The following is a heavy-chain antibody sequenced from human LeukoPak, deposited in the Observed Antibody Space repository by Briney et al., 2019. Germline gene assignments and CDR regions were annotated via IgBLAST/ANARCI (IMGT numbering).Heavy chain of an antibody. J-gene: IGHJ4*02. CDR2: ISHEGTHI. D-gene: IGHD3-3*01. CDR3: GRDLRVAVVRGGPDS. V-gene: IGHV3-30*03. Sequence: PGRSLRLSCAASGFTFSSYGMHWARQAPGKGLEWVAAISHEGTHIYYADSVKGRFTISRDNSESTLYVQMNSLRAEDTAVYYCGRDLRVAVVRGGPDSWGQGTLVLVSS. CDR1: GFTFSSYG.